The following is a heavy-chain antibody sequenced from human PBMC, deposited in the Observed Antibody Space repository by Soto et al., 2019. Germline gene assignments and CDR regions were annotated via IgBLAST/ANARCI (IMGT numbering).Heavy chain of an antibody. CDR1: GGSIGNDDYS. Sequence: LQLEESGSGLVQPSQTLSLTCTVSGGSIGNDDYSWNWVRQPPGKGLEWIGFIYHSGTTYYNPSLSSRVTISVDGSNNQFSLKLTSMAATDTADYYCATVIPATRYFAYWGQGILVTVSS. V-gene: IGHV4-30-2*01. CDR2: IYHSGTT. CDR3: ATVIPATRYFAY. D-gene: IGHD2-15*01. J-gene: IGHJ4*02.